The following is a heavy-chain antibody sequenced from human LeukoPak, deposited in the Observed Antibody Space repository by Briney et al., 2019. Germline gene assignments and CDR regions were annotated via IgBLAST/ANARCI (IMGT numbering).Heavy chain of an antibody. Sequence: GGSLRLSCAVSGFTFQTFGMHWVRQTPGKGLEWVALISFDGSYKYYTDSVKGRFTISRDNSKNTLYLQMDSLRVEDTALYYCAKGSGNGYGSGPFDYWGQGTLVTVSS. CDR2: ISFDGSYK. CDR1: GFTFQTFG. D-gene: IGHD3-10*01. CDR3: AKGSGNGYGSGPFDY. J-gene: IGHJ4*02. V-gene: IGHV3-30*18.